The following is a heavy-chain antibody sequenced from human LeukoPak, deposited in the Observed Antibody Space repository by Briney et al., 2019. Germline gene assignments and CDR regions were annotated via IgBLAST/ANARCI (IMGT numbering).Heavy chain of an antibody. Sequence: PGGSLRLSCAAAGFTFDDYGLSWVRQAPGKGMGWVSGIKWKVGSSGYVCSVKGRFTISRYNAQTSLYLQMNSLRAEDTALYYCARQNKNDYIWGNYRTNYFDYWGQGTLVTVSS. CDR3: ARQNKNDYIWGNYRTNYFDY. D-gene: IGHD3-16*02. CDR1: GFTFDDYG. J-gene: IGHJ4*02. V-gene: IGHV3-20*04. CDR2: IKWKVGSS.